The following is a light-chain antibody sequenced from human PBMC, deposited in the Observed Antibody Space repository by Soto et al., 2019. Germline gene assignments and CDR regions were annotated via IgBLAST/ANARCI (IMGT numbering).Light chain of an antibody. CDR1: QTVSSN. Sequence: EIVMTQSPATLSVSPGESATLSCRASQTVSSNLAWYQQKPGQAPRLLIYGASTRATGMPARFSGSGSGTEFTLTISSLQSEDFAVYYCQQYNKWPPWTFGQGTKVEVK. CDR2: GAS. J-gene: IGKJ1*01. V-gene: IGKV3-15*01. CDR3: QQYNKWPPWT.